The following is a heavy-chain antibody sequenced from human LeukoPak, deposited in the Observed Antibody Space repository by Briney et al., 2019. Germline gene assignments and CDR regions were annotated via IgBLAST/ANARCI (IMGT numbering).Heavy chain of an antibody. D-gene: IGHD5-18*01. Sequence: PGGSLRLSCAASGFTFSSSAMSWVRQAPGKGLEWVSAISNNGGYTYYADSVKGRFTISRDNSKNTLYLQMNSLRAEDTAVYYCAKEGYSYGFDYWGQGTLVTVSS. CDR3: AKEGYSYGFDY. CDR1: GFTFSSSA. CDR2: ISNNGGYT. V-gene: IGHV3-23*01. J-gene: IGHJ4*02.